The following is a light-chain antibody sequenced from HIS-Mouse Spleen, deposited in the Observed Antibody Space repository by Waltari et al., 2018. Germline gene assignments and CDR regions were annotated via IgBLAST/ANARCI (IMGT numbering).Light chain of an antibody. V-gene: IGLV2-23*01. CDR3: CSYAGSSTYVV. CDR1: SSDVGSYNL. J-gene: IGLJ2*01. Sequence: QSALTQPASVSGSPGQSITISCTGTSSDVGSYNLVSWYQQPPGKPPKLMIYEGSKRPSGVSNRFSGSKSGNTASLTISGLQAEDEADYYCCSYAGSSTYVVFGGGTKLTVL. CDR2: EGS.